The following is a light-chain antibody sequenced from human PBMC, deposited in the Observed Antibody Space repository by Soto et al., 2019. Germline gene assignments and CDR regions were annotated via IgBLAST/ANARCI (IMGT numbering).Light chain of an antibody. V-gene: IGLV2-14*01. CDR1: SSDVCGYNY. CDR3: SSYTSSSTLGV. Sequence: QSALTQPASVSGSPGQSITISCTGTSSDVCGYNYVSWYQQHPGKAPKLMIYEVSNRPSGVSNRFSGSKSGNTASLTISGLQAEDETDYYCSSYTSSSTLGVFGGGTKVTVL. CDR2: EVS. J-gene: IGLJ3*02.